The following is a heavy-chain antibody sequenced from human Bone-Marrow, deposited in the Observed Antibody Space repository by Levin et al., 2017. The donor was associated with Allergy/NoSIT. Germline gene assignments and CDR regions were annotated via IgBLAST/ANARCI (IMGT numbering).Heavy chain of an antibody. V-gene: IGHV3-23*01. CDR2: ISGSGANT. J-gene: IGHJ4*02. CDR3: AIVMDQGNYFDY. D-gene: IGHD2-8*01. CDR1: GFTFRHYA. Sequence: GGSLRLSCAASGFTFRHYAMIWVRQDPGKGLEWVSRISGSGANTYYADSVKGRFTISRDKTKTLYLQMNSLRAEDTAVYYCAIVMDQGNYFDYWGLGTLVTFSS.